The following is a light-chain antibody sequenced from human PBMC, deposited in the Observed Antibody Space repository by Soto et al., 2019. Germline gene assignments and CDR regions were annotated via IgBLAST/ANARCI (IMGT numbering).Light chain of an antibody. Sequence: EIVLTQSPGTLSLSPGERATLSCRASQRIDGSFLAWYQQKPGQAPRFLMYGASNRATGIPDRFSGSGSGTDFSLTISRLEPEDFAVYYCQQYGSSPRFGGGTKV. CDR2: GAS. CDR1: QRIDGSF. CDR3: QQYGSSPR. J-gene: IGKJ4*01. V-gene: IGKV3-20*01.